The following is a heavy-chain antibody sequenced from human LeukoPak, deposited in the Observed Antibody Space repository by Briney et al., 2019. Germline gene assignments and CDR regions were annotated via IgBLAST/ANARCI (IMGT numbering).Heavy chain of an antibody. D-gene: IGHD4-11*01. V-gene: IGHV4-39*07. CDR2: IYYSGST. CDR3: ARISYSNYGGHFDY. CDR1: GGSISSSSYY. Sequence: SETLSLTCTVSGGSISSSSYYWGWIRQPPGKGLEWIGSIYYSGSTNYNPSLKSRVTISVDTSKNQFSLKLSSVTAADTAVYYCARISYSNYGGHFDYWGQGTLVTVSS. J-gene: IGHJ4*02.